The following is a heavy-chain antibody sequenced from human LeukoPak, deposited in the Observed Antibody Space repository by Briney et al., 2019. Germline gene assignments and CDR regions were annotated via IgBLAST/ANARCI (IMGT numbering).Heavy chain of an antibody. Sequence: SETLSLTCTVSGGSISSSSYYWGWIRQPPGKGPEWIGSIYYSGSTNYNPSLKSRVTISLDTSKNQFTLKLSSVTAADTAVYYCASVRGYSSGWYASGFDPWGQGTLVTVSS. J-gene: IGHJ5*02. D-gene: IGHD6-19*01. CDR1: GGSISSSSYY. CDR2: IYYSGST. V-gene: IGHV4-39*06. CDR3: ASVRGYSSGWYASGFDP.